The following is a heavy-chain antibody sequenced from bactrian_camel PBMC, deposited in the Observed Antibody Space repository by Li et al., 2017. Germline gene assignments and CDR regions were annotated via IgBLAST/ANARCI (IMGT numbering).Heavy chain of an antibody. V-gene: IGHV3S1*01. CDR3: ATDSGTGY. J-gene: IGHJ4*01. Sequence: HVQLVESGGGLVQPGGSVRISCAASGFTFGDYWMYWVRQSPGKGLEWVSSINHRGDLTYYADSVKGRFTISRDNAKSTGYLQMSSLKSEDTALYYCATDSGTGYWGRGTQVTVS. CDR2: INHRGDLT. CDR1: GFTFGDYW. D-gene: IGHD5*01.